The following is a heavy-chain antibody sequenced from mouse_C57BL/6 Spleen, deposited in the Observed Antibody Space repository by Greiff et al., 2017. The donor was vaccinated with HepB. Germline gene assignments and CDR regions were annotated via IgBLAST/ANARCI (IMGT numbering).Heavy chain of an antibody. J-gene: IGHJ4*01. D-gene: IGHD1-1*01. Sequence: VQLQESGPGLVAPSQSLSITCTVSGFSLTSYGVHWVRQPPGKGLEWLVVIWSDGSTTYNSALKSRLSISKDNSKSQVFLKMNSLQTDDTAMYYCARMYGSSYEYYAMDYWGQGTSVTVSS. CDR3: ARMYGSSYEYYAMDY. CDR1: GFSLTSYG. V-gene: IGHV2-6*03. CDR2: IWSDGST.